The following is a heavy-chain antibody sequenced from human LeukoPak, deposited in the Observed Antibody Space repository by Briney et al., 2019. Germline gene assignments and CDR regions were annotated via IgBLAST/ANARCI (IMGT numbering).Heavy chain of an antibody. Sequence: PGGSLRLSCAASGFTFSSYAMHWVRQAPGKGLEWVAVISYDGSNKYYADSVKGRFTISRDNSKNTLYLQMNSLRAEDTAVYYCARVGSGSYNWFDPWGQGTLVTVSS. V-gene: IGHV3-30*04. CDR2: ISYDGSNK. CDR3: ARVGSGSYNWFDP. CDR1: GFTFSSYA. J-gene: IGHJ5*02. D-gene: IGHD3-10*01.